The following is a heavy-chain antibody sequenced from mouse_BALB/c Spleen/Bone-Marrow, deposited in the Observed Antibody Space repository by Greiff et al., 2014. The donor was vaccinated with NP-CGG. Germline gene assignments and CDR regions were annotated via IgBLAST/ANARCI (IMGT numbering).Heavy chain of an antibody. J-gene: IGHJ3*01. Sequence: EVNVVESGAELVKPGASVKLSCTASGSNIKDSYLHWVKQRPEQGLDWIGRIDPAKGNTNYDPKFQGKATITADTSSNTAYLQLSSLTSEDTAVYFCARNYPFAYWGQGTLVTVSA. CDR3: ARNYPFAY. V-gene: IGHV14-3*02. D-gene: IGHD2-1*01. CDR2: IDPAKGNT. CDR1: GSNIKDSY.